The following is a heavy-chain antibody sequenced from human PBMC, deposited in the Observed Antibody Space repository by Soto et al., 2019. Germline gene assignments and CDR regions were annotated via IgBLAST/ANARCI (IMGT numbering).Heavy chain of an antibody. Sequence: QVQLVQSGAEVKKPGASVKVSCKASGYTITTYGISWVRRAPGQGLEWMGWISTYNDDTVYAQSLQGRVTLTTDTSTSTAYMELRRLTSDDTAVYYCAREYCSGTSCYGGDYWGQGTLVTVAS. V-gene: IGHV1-18*01. CDR1: GYTITTYG. CDR2: ISTYNDDT. CDR3: AREYCSGTSCYGGDY. J-gene: IGHJ4*02. D-gene: IGHD2-2*01.